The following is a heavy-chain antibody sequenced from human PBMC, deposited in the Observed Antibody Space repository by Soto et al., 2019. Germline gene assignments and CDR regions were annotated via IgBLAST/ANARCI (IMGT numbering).Heavy chain of an antibody. Sequence: EVQLVESGGGLVQPGGSLRLSCAASGFTVSNNYMSRVRQAPGKGLEWVSVIYSGGRTDYADSVKGRFTISRDNSKNTLYLQMNSLRAEDTAVYYCARSSKDYGDYGWGQGTLVTVSS. CDR3: ARSSKDYGDYG. D-gene: IGHD4-17*01. CDR2: IYSGGRT. V-gene: IGHV3-66*01. J-gene: IGHJ4*02. CDR1: GFTVSNNY.